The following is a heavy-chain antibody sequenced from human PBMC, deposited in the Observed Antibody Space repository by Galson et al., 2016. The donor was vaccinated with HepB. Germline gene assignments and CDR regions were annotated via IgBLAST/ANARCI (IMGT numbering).Heavy chain of an antibody. V-gene: IGHV4-39*07. CDR1: GASISGSSYY. Sequence: SETLSLTCSVTGASISGSSYYWVWIRQPPGQGLEWIGSLYYSGTTYYSSSLKRRATISVNTSKNHFSLRLTSVTAADTAVYYCARESSSSRTNWFDPWGQGTQVTVSS. J-gene: IGHJ5*02. D-gene: IGHD2-2*01. CDR2: LYYSGTT. CDR3: ARESSSSRTNWFDP.